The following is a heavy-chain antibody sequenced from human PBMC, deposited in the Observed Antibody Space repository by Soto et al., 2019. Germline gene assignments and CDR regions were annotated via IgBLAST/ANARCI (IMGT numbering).Heavy chain of an antibody. D-gene: IGHD3-10*01. V-gene: IGHV3-9*01. Sequence: GGSLRLSCAASGFTFDDYAMHWVRQAPGKGLEWVSGISWNSGSIGYADSVKGRFTISRDNAKNSLYLQMNSLRAEDTALYYCAKDINGLWFGESRYYYYYMDVWGKGTTVTVSS. J-gene: IGHJ6*03. CDR2: ISWNSGSI. CDR1: GFTFDDYA. CDR3: AKDINGLWFGESRYYYYYMDV.